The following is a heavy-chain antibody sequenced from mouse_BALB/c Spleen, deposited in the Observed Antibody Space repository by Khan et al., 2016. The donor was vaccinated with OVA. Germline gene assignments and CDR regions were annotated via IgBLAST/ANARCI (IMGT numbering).Heavy chain of an antibody. CDR2: IWGDGST. V-gene: IGHV2-3*01. J-gene: IGHJ4*01. Sequence: VQLKESGPGLVAPSQSLSITCTVSGFSLTNYGVNWVRQPPGKGLEWLGVIWGDGSTNYHSALISRLRITKDNSKSQVFLKLNSLQTDDTATYYCARFEGSYYAMYDWGQGTSVTVSS. CDR1: GFSLTNYG. CDR3: ARFEGSYYAMYD.